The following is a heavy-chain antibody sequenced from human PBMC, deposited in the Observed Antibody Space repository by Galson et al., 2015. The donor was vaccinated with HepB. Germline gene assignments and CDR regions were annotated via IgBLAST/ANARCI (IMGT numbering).Heavy chain of an antibody. CDR2: ISSSSSYI. Sequence: SLRLSCAASGFTFSSYSMNWVRQAPGKGLEWVSSISSSSSYIYYADSVKGRFTISRDNAKNSLYLQMNSLRAEDTAVYYCARVGYSGSYGGAFDIWGQGTMVTVSS. D-gene: IGHD1-26*01. CDR1: GFTFSSYS. V-gene: IGHV3-21*01. J-gene: IGHJ3*02. CDR3: ARVGYSGSYGGAFDI.